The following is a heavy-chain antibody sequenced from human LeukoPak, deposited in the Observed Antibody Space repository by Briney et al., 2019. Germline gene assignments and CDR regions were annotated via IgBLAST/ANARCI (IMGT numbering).Heavy chain of an antibody. Sequence: GGSLRLSCAASGFTFSSYAMSWVRQAPGKGLEWVSGISGSGDSTYYADSVKGRFPISRDNSKHTLFLQMNSLRAEDTAVYYCAKDLGVGVPSCFDYWGQGTLVTVSS. CDR2: ISGSGDST. CDR3: AKDLGVGVPSCFDY. V-gene: IGHV3-23*01. CDR1: GFTFSSYA. J-gene: IGHJ4*02. D-gene: IGHD1-26*01.